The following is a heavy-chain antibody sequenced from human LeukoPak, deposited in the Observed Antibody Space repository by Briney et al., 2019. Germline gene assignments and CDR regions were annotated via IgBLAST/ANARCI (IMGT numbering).Heavy chain of an antibody. CDR3: AKGGPIVVVLLDY. D-gene: IGHD3-22*01. CDR2: ISGSGGST. V-gene: IGHV3-23*01. CDR1: GFTFSDYY. Sequence: GGSLRLSCAASGFTFSDYYMSWIRQAPGKGLEWVSAISGSGGSTYYADSVKGRFTISRDNSKNTLYLQMNSLRAEDTAVYYCAKGGPIVVVLLDYWGQGTLVTVSS. J-gene: IGHJ4*02.